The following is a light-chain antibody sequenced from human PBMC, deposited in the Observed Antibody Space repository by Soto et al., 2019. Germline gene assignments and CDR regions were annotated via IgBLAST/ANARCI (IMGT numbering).Light chain of an antibody. CDR1: QSVSSSY. J-gene: IGKJ4*01. CDR3: QQYGSSPPLT. Sequence: EFVLKQSPGTLSLSPGERATLSCRASQSVSSSYLAWYQQKPGQAPRILIYGASTRATGIPDRFSGSGSGTEFTLTISRLEPEDFALYYCQQYGSSPPLTFGGGTKVEIK. CDR2: GAS. V-gene: IGKV3-20*01.